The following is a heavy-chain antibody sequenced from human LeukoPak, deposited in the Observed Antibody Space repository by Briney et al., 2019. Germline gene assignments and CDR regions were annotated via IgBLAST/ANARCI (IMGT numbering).Heavy chain of an antibody. CDR1: GYTFTSYG. V-gene: IGHV1-18*01. CDR3: AGGCSGSYQGGFDP. CDR2: ISAYNGNT. Sequence: GASVKVSCKASGYTFTSYGISWVRQAPGQGLEWMGWISAYNGNTNYAQKLQGRVTMTTDTSTSTAYMELRSLRSDDTAVYYCAGGCSGSYQGGFDPWGQGTLVTVSS. D-gene: IGHD1-26*01. J-gene: IGHJ5*02.